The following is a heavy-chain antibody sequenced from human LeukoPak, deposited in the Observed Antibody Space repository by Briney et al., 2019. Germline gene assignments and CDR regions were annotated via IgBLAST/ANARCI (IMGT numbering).Heavy chain of an antibody. CDR1: GATFTSYA. CDR2: SIPIFGTA. CDR3: ASGGYDILTGPRYYYYGMDV. J-gene: IGHJ6*04. D-gene: IGHD3-9*01. Sequence: ASVKVSCKASGATFTSYAIGWVRQAPGQGLEWMGGSIPIFGTANYAQKFQGRVTITADESTSTAYMELSSLRSEDTAVYYCASGGYDILTGPRYYYYGMDVWSKGTTVTVSS. V-gene: IGHV1-69*01.